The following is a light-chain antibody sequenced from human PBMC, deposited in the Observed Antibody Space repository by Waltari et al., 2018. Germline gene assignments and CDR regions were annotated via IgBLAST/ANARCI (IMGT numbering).Light chain of an antibody. CDR1: QSVSSN. CDR2: GAS. Sequence: EIVMTKSPATLSVSPGERATLSCRASQSVSSNLAWYQQKPGQAPRLLLYGASARATGIPVRFSGSGSGTEFTLTISSLQSEDFAVYYCQQYNNWPFTFGPGTKVDIK. V-gene: IGKV3-15*01. CDR3: QQYNNWPFT. J-gene: IGKJ3*01.